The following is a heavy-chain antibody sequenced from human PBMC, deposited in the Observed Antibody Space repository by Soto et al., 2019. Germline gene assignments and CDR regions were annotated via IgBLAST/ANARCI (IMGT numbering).Heavy chain of an antibody. V-gene: IGHV1-18*01. CDR2: ISAYNGNT. J-gene: IGHJ5*02. Sequence: ASVKVSCKASGYTFTSYGISWVRQAPGQGREWMGWISAYNGNTNYAQKLQGRVTMTTDTSTSTAYMELRSLRSDDTAVYYWARALGTRIVPANWFDPWGQGTLVTVSS. CDR1: GYTFTSYG. CDR3: ARALGTRIVPANWFDP. D-gene: IGHD2-2*01.